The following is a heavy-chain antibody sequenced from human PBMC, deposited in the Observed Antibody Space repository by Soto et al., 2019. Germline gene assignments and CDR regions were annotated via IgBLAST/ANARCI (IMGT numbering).Heavy chain of an antibody. Sequence: QTGGSLRLSCAASGFTFSSYGMHWVRQAPGKGLEWVAVISYDGSNKYYADSVKGRFTIARDNSKNTLYLQMNSLRAEDTAVYYCASPQTGLLYDYVWDDAFDIWGQGTMVTVSS. CDR3: ASPQTGLLYDYVWDDAFDI. CDR2: ISYDGSNK. J-gene: IGHJ3*02. D-gene: IGHD3-16*01. V-gene: IGHV3-30*03. CDR1: GFTFSSYG.